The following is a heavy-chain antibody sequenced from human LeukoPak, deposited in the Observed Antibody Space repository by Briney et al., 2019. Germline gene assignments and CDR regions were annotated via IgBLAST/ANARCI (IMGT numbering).Heavy chain of an antibody. CDR1: GGTFSSYA. CDR2: IIPIFGTA. V-gene: IGHV1-69*13. Sequence: SVKVSRKASGGTFSSYAISWVRQAPGQGLEWMGGIIPIFGTANYAQKFQGRVTITADESTSTAYMELSSLRSEDTAVYYCASIELGYCSGGSCYSGSDYYYGMDVWGQGTTVTVSS. CDR3: ASIELGYCSGGSCYSGSDYYYGMDV. D-gene: IGHD2-15*01. J-gene: IGHJ6*02.